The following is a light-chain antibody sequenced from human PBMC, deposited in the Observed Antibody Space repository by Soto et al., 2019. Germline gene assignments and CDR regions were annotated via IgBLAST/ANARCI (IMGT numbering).Light chain of an antibody. CDR2: DPS. CDR1: QSVSSY. Sequence: EIVLTQSPATLSLSPGERATLSCRASQSVSSYLAWYQQRPGQAPRLLIYDPSNRATGIPAKFSGSGSGTDVTLTISSLQPEDFATYYCQQSYSTPPSFGQGTRLEIK. V-gene: IGKV3-11*01. CDR3: QQSYSTPPS. J-gene: IGKJ5*01.